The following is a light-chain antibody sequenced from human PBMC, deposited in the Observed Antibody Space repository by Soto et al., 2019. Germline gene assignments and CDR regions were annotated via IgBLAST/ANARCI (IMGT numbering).Light chain of an antibody. CDR2: DKN. J-gene: IGLJ3*02. V-gene: IGLV1-51*01. CDR1: SSNIGNNY. CDR3: FTWATSMTSL. Sequence: QSVLTQPPSVSASPGQTVTISCSGNSSNIGNNYVSWYQQLPGTAPKLLISDKNKRPSGIPDRFSGSKSGTSATLVITGLQTGDEADYYCFTWATSMTSLFGGGTKVTVL.